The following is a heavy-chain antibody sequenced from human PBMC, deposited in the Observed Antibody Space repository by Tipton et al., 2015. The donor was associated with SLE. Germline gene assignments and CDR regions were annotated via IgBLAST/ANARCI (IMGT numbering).Heavy chain of an antibody. D-gene: IGHD3-10*01. J-gene: IGHJ4*02. V-gene: IGHV4-30-4*01. CDR2: IYYSGST. Sequence: TLSLTCTVSGGSISSGDYYWNWIRQPPGKGLEWIGYIYYSGSTYYNSSLKSRVTISVDTSKNQFSLKLSSVTAADTAVYYCARSTDYYGSGSYLDYWGQGTLVTVSS. CDR3: ARSTDYYGSGSYLDY. CDR1: GGSISSGDYY.